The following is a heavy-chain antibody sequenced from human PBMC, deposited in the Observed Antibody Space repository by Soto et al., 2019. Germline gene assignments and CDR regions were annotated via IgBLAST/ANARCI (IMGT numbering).Heavy chain of an antibody. CDR3: ARAGYFLWVVVPARRSSVFDI. V-gene: IGHV4-34*01. J-gene: IGHJ3*02. Sequence: SETLSLTCAVYGGSFSGYYWSWIRQPPGKGLEWIGEINHSGSTNYNPSLKSRVTISVDTSKNQFSLKLSSVTAADTAVYYCARAGYFLWVVVPARRSSVFDIWGKETMFPFS. CDR1: GGSFSGYY. D-gene: IGHD2-15*01. CDR2: INHSGST.